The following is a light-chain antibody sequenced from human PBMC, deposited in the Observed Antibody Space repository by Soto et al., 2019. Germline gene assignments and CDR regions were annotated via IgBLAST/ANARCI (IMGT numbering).Light chain of an antibody. CDR1: SGYSNYK. J-gene: IGLJ2*01. V-gene: IGLV9-49*01. Sequence: QLVLTQPPSASASLGASVTLTCTLSSGYSNYKVDWYQQRPGKGPRFVMRVGTGGIVGSKGDGIPDRFSVLGSGLNRYLTIKNIQEEDEGDYHCGADHGSGSSRGVFGGGTKLTVL. CDR2: VGTGGIVG. CDR3: GADHGSGSSRGV.